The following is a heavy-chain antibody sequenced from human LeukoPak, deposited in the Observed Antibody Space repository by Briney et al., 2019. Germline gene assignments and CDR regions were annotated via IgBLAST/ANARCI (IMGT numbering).Heavy chain of an antibody. CDR3: ARGLGINGLALDM. J-gene: IGHJ3*02. D-gene: IGHD3-10*01. CDR2: IKQDGSEK. Sequence: PGGSLRLSCAAAGFTFSSNWMSWVRQAPGKGLQWVANIKQDGSEKYYVDSVKGRFTISRDNAKKSLYLQTNSLRAEDTAVYYCARGLGINGLALDMWGQGTMVTVSS. V-gene: IGHV3-7*05. CDR1: GFTFSSNW.